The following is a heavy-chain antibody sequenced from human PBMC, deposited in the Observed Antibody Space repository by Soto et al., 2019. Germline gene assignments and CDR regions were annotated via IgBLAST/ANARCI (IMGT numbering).Heavy chain of an antibody. Sequence: EVQLVESGGGLVHPGGSLRLSCAASGFTFSDYSMNWVRQAPGKGLEWVSYITSDGGVTYYADSVKGRFSVSRDNDKKSLFLQVNRLRDEDTAVYYCARLPTGSTVTSWGQGTLVTVSS. V-gene: IGHV3-48*02. D-gene: IGHD4-17*01. CDR3: ARLPTGSTVTS. CDR2: ITSDGGVT. CDR1: GFTFSDYS. J-gene: IGHJ4*02.